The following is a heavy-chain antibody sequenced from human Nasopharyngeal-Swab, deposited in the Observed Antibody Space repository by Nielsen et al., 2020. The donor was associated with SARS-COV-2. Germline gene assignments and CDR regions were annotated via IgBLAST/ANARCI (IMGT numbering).Heavy chain of an antibody. CDR2: IDTDGTIT. CDR1: GFTFSTYW. Sequence: GESLKISCAASGFTFSTYWMHWVRQPPGKGLLWVSRIDTDGTITDYADSVKGRFTISRDNAKNTLYLQMNSLRAEDTAVYYCVREGLIDPWGQGTLVTVSS. V-gene: IGHV3-74*01. J-gene: IGHJ5*02. D-gene: IGHD2-21*01. CDR3: VREGLIDP.